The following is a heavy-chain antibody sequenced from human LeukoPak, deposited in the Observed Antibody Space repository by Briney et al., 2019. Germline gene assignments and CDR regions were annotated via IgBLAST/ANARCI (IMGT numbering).Heavy chain of an antibody. V-gene: IGHV1-46*01. CDR2: INPSGGST. CDR1: GYTFTSYY. Sequence: ASVKVSCKASGYTFTSYYMHWVRQAPGQGLEWMGIINPSGGSTSYAQKFQGRVTMTRDTSTSTVYMELSSLRSEDTAVYYCATDARHNYYYYGMDVWGQGTTVTVSS. CDR3: ATDARHNYYYYGMDV. J-gene: IGHJ6*02.